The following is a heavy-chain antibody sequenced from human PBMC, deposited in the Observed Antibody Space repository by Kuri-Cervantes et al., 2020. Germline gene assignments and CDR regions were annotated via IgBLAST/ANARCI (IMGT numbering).Heavy chain of an antibody. D-gene: IGHD1-7*01. CDR2: VSWNGSRT. V-gene: IGHV3-19*01. Sequence: GGSLRLSCAASGFTFSNSDMNWVRQAPGKGLEWVSGVSWNGSRTHYADSVKGRFTISRDNSKNTLYLQMNSLRAEDTAVYYCAKGVRYNWNYVRVSWYFDLWGRGTLVTVSS. CDR3: AKGVRYNWNYVRVSWYFDL. CDR1: GFTFSNSD. J-gene: IGHJ2*01.